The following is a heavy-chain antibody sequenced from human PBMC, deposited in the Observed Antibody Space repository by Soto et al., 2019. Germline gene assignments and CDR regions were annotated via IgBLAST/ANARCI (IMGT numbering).Heavy chain of an antibody. Sequence: SETLSLTCTVSGGSISNYYWSWIRQPPGKGLEWIGYIHSSGSTNYNPSLRGRATISSDTSNNQFSLKLNSVTAADTAVYYCARGQEGIVATHWDQGALVTVS. CDR2: IHSSGST. J-gene: IGHJ4*02. CDR1: GGSISNYY. D-gene: IGHD5-12*01. V-gene: IGHV4-59*12. CDR3: ARGQEGIVATH.